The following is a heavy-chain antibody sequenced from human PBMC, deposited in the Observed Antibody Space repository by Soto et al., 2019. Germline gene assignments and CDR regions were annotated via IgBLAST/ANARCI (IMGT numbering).Heavy chain of an antibody. D-gene: IGHD2-2*02. Sequence: SVKVSCKASGYTFTSYGISWVRQAPGQGLEWMGGIIPIFGTANYAQKFQGRVTITADEATSTAYMELSSLRSEDTAVYYCARKTSYCSSTSCYRLARYYYYGMDVWGQGTTVTVSS. CDR3: ARKTSYCSSTSCYRLARYYYYGMDV. CDR1: GYTFTSYG. V-gene: IGHV1-69*13. J-gene: IGHJ6*02. CDR2: IIPIFGTA.